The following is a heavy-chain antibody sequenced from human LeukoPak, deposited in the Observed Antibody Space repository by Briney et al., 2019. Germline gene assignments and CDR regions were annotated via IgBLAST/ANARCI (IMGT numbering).Heavy chain of an antibody. CDR2: INWNAGST. J-gene: IGHJ4*02. D-gene: IGHD6-19*01. CDR3: VRVSTGYYFDS. Sequence: GGSLRLSCAASGFTFDDYALSWVRQAPGKGLEWVSSINWNAGSTSYADSVRGRFTISRDNARNSLYLQMNTLRADDTAFYYCVRVSTGYYFDSWGQGTLVTVSS. V-gene: IGHV3-20*04. CDR1: GFTFDDYA.